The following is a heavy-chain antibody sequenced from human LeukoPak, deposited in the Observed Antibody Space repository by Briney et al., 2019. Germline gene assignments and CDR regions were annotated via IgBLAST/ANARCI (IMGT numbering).Heavy chain of an antibody. CDR2: VNLDGSEK. Sequence: GGSLRLSCAASEFTFGDYWMTWDRQAPGKGLEWVANVNLDGSEKYYVDSVKGRFTISRDNAKDSLYPQMNSLRAEDTAVYYCARGQFQLSWGQGALVTVSS. CDR1: EFTFGDYW. V-gene: IGHV3-7*04. D-gene: IGHD1-1*01. CDR3: ARGQFQLS. J-gene: IGHJ4*02.